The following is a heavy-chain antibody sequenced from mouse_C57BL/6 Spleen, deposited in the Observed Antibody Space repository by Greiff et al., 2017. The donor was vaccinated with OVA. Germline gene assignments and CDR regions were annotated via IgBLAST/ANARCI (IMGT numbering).Heavy chain of an antibody. V-gene: IGHV3-1*01. CDR2: ISYSGST. D-gene: IGHD1-1*01. CDR3: ARVPPNYYGSPYFDY. Sequence: EVQLQESGPGMVKPSQSLSLTCTVTGYSITSGYDWHWIRHFPGNKLEWMGYISYSGSTNYNPSLKSRISITHDTSKNHFFLKLNSVTTEDTATYYCARVPPNYYGSPYFDYWGQGTTLTVSS. CDR1: GYSITSGYD. J-gene: IGHJ2*01.